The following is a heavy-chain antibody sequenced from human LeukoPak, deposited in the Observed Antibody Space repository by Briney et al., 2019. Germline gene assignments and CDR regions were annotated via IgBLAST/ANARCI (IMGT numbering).Heavy chain of an antibody. V-gene: IGHV4-59*01. D-gene: IGHD6-19*01. CDR2: MYYSGST. CDR1: GGSISSYY. CDR3: AGYSSGWYQYFDY. J-gene: IGHJ4*02. Sequence: SETLSLTCTVSGGSISSYYWSWIRQPPGKGLEWIGYMYYSGSTNCNPSLKSRVTISVDTSKNQFSLRLTSVTAADTAVYYCAGYSSGWYQYFDYWGQGTLVTVSS.